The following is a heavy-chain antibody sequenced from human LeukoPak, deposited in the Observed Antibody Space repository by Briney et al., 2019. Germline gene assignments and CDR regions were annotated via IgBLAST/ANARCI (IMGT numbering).Heavy chain of an antibody. V-gene: IGHV4-34*01. Sequence: PSETLSLTCAVHGGSFSGYYWSWIRQPPGKGLEWIGEINHSGSTNYNPSLKSRVTISVDTSKNQFSLKLSSVTAADTAVYYCARGLDYDYVWGSYRSRTHFDYWGQGTLVTVSS. CDR1: GGSFSGYY. J-gene: IGHJ4*02. CDR3: ARGLDYDYVWGSYRSRTHFDY. D-gene: IGHD3-16*02. CDR2: INHSGST.